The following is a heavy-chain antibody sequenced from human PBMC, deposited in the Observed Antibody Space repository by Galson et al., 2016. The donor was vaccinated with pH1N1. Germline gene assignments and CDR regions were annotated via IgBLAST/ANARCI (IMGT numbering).Heavy chain of an antibody. D-gene: IGHD3-3*02. J-gene: IGHJ5*02. CDR3: IPFRWAHNWFDP. V-gene: IGHV3-49*02. CDR2: IRSTVYGETK. Sequence: SLRLSCATSGFPFEEYHIFWVRQAPEMGLEWVSFIRSTVYGETKEYAAAVKGRFVISRDNSKRVAYLQMNSLKTEDTAHCYCIPFRWAHNWFDPWGHGSPVIVSS. CDR1: GFPFEEYH.